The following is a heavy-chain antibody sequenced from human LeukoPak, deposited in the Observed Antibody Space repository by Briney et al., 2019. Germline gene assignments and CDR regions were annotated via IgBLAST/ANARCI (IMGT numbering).Heavy chain of an antibody. CDR3: ARVLRLWSEFDY. J-gene: IGHJ4*02. CDR1: GFTFSSYA. D-gene: IGHD4/OR15-4a*01. V-gene: IGHV3-30*04. CDR2: ISYDGSNK. Sequence: GGSLRLSCAASGFTFSSYAMHWVRQAPGKGLEWVAVISYDGSNKYYADSVKGRFTISRDNSKNTLYLQMNSLRAEDTAVYHCARVLRLWSEFDYWGQGTLVTVSS.